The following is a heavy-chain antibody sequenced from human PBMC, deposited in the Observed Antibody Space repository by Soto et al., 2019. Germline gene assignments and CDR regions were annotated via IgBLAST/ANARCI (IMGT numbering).Heavy chain of an antibody. CDR1: GRSISSRDW. V-gene: IGHV4-4*02. CDR3: ARREVVIGHYYGMDV. CDR2: RYQSDST. D-gene: IGHD3-22*01. J-gene: IGHJ6*02. Sequence: QVQLQESGPGLVKPSGTLSLTCAVSGRSISSRDWWSWVRQPPGKGLEWIGERYQSDSTNYKPSLTSRVTISADNSKNQSSLWLTSVTAADTAVYYCARREVVIGHYYGMDVWGQGTTVTVSS.